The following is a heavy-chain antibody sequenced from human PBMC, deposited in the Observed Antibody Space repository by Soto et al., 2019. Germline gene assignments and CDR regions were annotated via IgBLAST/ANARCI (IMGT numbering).Heavy chain of an antibody. CDR1: GDTSTSYY. V-gene: IGHV4-59*01. CDR2: IHNSGTS. CDR3: ARDFYDSVGNTWFDP. J-gene: IGHJ5*02. D-gene: IGHD3-22*01. Sequence: SETLSLTCTVSGDTSTSYYWGWVRQAPGKGLEWIGHIHNSGTSAHNPSLNGRVTISIDMSKKQFSLKLTSLTSADTAVYFCARDFYDSVGNTWFDPWSQGTLVTVSS.